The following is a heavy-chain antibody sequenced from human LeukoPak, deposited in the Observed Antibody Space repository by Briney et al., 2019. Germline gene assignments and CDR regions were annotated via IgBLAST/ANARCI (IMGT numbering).Heavy chain of an antibody. CDR1: GFTFSDYG. J-gene: IGHJ4*02. Sequence: GGSLRLSCAASGFTFSDYGMHWVRQAPGQGLEWVALIWYDGTNKYYVDSVKGGFTISRDNSKNTLYLQMNSLRADDTAVYYCARDRYGIRRDYFDYWGQGILVTVSS. V-gene: IGHV3-33*01. CDR2: IWYDGTNK. D-gene: IGHD5-18*01. CDR3: ARDRYGIRRDYFDY.